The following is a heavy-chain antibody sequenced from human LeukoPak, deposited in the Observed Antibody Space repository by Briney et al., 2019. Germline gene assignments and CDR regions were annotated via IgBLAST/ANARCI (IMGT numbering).Heavy chain of an antibody. CDR3: ASFETVAAKPFDY. J-gene: IGHJ4*02. D-gene: IGHD6-19*01. CDR1: GFTFSSYG. V-gene: IGHV3-21*01. Sequence: GGSLRLSCAASGFTFSSYGMNWVRQAPGKGLEWVSSISGNSIYIYYADSVKGRFTISRDNAKNSLYLQMNSLRVADTAVYYCASFETVAAKPFDYWGQGTLVTVSS. CDR2: ISGNSIYI.